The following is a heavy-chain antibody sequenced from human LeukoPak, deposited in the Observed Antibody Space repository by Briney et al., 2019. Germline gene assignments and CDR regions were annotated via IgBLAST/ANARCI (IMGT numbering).Heavy chain of an antibody. D-gene: IGHD1-26*01. CDR2: ISGSGGST. CDR1: GFTFSSYA. V-gene: IGHV3-23*01. Sequence: GGSLRLSCAASGFTFSSYAMSWVRQAPGKGLEWVSAISGSGGSTYYADSVKGRFTISRDNSKNTLYLQMNSLRAEDTAVYYCAKDSVSGSYDGYYYMDVWGKGTTVTVSS. CDR3: AKDSVSGSYDGYYYMDV. J-gene: IGHJ6*03.